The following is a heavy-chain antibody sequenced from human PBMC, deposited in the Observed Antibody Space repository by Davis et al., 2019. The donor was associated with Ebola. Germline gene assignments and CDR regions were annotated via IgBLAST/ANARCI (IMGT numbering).Heavy chain of an antibody. V-gene: IGHV3-9*01. J-gene: IGHJ6*02. Sequence: GGSLRPSCAAPGFRFGDFAMHWFRQAQGKGLDLVSSISWGSGSIAYADSVKGRFTVSRDNAKNSLYLQMNSLRAEDTAVYYCARDSDIVVVVENYGMDVWGQGTTVTVSS. D-gene: IGHD2-15*01. CDR3: ARDSDIVVVVENYGMDV. CDR2: ISWGSGSI. CDR1: GFRFGDFA.